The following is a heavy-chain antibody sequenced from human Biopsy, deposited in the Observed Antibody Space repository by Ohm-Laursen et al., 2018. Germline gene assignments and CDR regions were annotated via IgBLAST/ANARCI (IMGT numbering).Heavy chain of an antibody. CDR1: GYSLSTFG. Sequence: SSAKVSCKSSGYSLSTFGLNWVRQATGLGLEWMGWISAYTGQTSYAPNFQGRLIMTTDTSTGTAYMELRSLRSDDTAMYYCARDSRDKFDLWGQGTLVTVSS. J-gene: IGHJ5*02. V-gene: IGHV1-18*01. CDR2: ISAYTGQT. CDR3: ARDSRDKFDL.